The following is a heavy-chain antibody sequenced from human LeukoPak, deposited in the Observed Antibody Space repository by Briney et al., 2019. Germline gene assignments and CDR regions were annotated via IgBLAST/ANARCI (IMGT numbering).Heavy chain of an antibody. V-gene: IGHV3-43D*04. D-gene: IGHD2-15*01. CDR2: ISWDGGST. CDR1: GFTFDDYA. CDR3: AKPVVAASYRLAFDI. Sequence: GGSLRLSCAASGFTFDDYAMHWVRQAPGKGLEWVSLISWDGGSTYYADSVKGRFTIFRDNSKNSLYLQMNSLRAEDTALYYCAKPVVAASYRLAFDIWGQGTMVTVSS. J-gene: IGHJ3*02.